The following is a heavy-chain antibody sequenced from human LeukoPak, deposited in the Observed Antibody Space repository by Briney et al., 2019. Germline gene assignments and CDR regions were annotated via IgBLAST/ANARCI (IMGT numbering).Heavy chain of an antibody. Sequence: SETLSLTCAVYGGSFSGYYWSWIRQPPGKGLEWIGEINHSGSTNYNPSLKSRVTTSEDTSKNQFSLKLSSVTAADTAVYYCATVQPATAIYNWFDPWGQGTLVTVSS. CDR1: GGSFSGYY. CDR2: INHSGST. D-gene: IGHD2-21*02. J-gene: IGHJ5*02. V-gene: IGHV4-34*01. CDR3: ATVQPATAIYNWFDP.